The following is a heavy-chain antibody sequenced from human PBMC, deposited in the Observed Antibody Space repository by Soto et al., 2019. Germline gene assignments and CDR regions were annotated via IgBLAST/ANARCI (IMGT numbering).Heavy chain of an antibody. J-gene: IGHJ4*02. Sequence: TLPHTYTVSGGSSSSGGYCWSCIRKHPGKGLEWIGYIYYSGSTYYNPSLKSRVTISVDTSKNQFSLKLSSVTAADTAVYYCASLGEKAVVRNYFDYWGKRTLVTVSP. V-gene: IGHV4-31*03. CDR3: ASLGEKAVVRNYFDY. D-gene: IGHD6-19*01. CDR2: IYYSGST. CDR1: GGSSSSGGYC.